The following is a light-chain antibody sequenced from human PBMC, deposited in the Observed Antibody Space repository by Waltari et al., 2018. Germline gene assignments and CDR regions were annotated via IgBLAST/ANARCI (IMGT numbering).Light chain of an antibody. CDR2: YDS. Sequence: SYVLTPPPSVSVAPGETASITWGGDNIGSYSVHWYQQKPGQAPLLVIFYDSDRPSGIPARFSGSNSGNTATLTITSVEAGDEARYYCHVWHAHFDPGVFGTGTEVTVL. V-gene: IGLV3-21*04. CDR3: HVWHAHFDPGV. J-gene: IGLJ1*01. CDR1: NIGSYS.